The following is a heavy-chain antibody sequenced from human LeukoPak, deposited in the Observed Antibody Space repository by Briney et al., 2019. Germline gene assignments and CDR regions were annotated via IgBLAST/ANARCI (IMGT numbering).Heavy chain of an antibody. J-gene: IGHJ4*02. CDR1: GGSISSSSYY. CDR2: IYYSGST. V-gene: IGHV4-39*01. D-gene: IGHD2-15*01. Sequence: SETLSLTRTVSGGSISSSSYYLGWIRQPPGKGLEWIGSIYYSGSTYYNPSLKSRVTISVDTSKNQFSLKLSSVIAADTAVYYCASRYCSGGSCPFDYWGQGTLVTVSS. CDR3: ASRYCSGGSCPFDY.